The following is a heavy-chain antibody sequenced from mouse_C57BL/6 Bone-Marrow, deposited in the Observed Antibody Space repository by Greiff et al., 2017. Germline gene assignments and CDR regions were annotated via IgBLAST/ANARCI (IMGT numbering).Heavy chain of an antibody. CDR2: FYPGSGSI. V-gene: IGHV1-62-2*01. CDR1: GYTFTEYT. J-gene: IGHJ4*01. Sequence: QVQLQQSGAELVKPGASVKLSCKASGYTFTEYTIHWVKQRPGQGLEWIGWFYPGSGSIKYNEKFKDKATLTADKSSSTVYMELSRLTSEDSAVYVCARPHTTGYAMDYWGQGTSVTVSS. D-gene: IGHD2-12*01. CDR3: ARPHTTGYAMDY.